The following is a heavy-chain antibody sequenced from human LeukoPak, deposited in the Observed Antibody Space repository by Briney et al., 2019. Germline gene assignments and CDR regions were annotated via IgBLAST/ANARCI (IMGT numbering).Heavy chain of an antibody. J-gene: IGHJ5*02. D-gene: IGHD1-14*01. CDR1: GGSISSYY. CDR2: IYYSGST. V-gene: IGHV4-59*01. Sequence: PSETLSLTCTVSGGSISSYYWSWIRQPPGKGLEWTGYIYYSGSTNYNPSLKSRVTISVDTPKNQFSLKLSSVTAADTAVYYCARGHNHLVPTHPPSNWFDPWGQGTLVTVSS. CDR3: ARGHNHLVPTHPPSNWFDP.